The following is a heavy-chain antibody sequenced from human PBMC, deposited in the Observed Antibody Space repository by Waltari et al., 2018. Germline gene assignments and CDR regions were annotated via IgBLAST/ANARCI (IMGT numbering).Heavy chain of an antibody. CDR2: ITSSGSQI. D-gene: IGHD3-10*01. Sequence: EVQLVASGGGLVKPGGSLRLSWVVSGPDFSTNRIDWVRQAPGKGLEWLSFITSSGSQIFYADSVKGRFTISRDNAKNSLFLQMNSLRVEDTAIYYCARDFVGSLDYWGQGTLVTVSS. CDR1: GPDFSTNR. CDR3: ARDFVGSLDY. V-gene: IGHV3-21*01. J-gene: IGHJ4*02.